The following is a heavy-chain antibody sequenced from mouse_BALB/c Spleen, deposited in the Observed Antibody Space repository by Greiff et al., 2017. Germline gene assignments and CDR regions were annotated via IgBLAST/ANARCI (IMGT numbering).Heavy chain of an antibody. J-gene: IGHJ4*01. Sequence: LVESGAELVRPGTSVKMSCKAAGYTFTNYWIGWVKQRPGHGLEWIGDIYPGGGYTNYNEKFKGKATLTADTSSSTAYMQLSSLTSEDSAIYYCARSRPYYGNYDAMDYWGQGTSVTVSS. CDR1: GYTFTNYW. V-gene: IGHV1-63*02. CDR2: IYPGGGYT. CDR3: ARSRPYYGNYDAMDY. D-gene: IGHD2-10*01.